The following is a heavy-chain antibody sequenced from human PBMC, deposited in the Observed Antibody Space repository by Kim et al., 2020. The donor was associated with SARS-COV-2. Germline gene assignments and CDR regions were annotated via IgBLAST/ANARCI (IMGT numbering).Heavy chain of an antibody. J-gene: IGHJ6*02. V-gene: IGHV4-4*01. CDR3: TRIFGGKSSS. D-gene: IGHD1-26*01. CDR1: GGSISSDDW. Sequence: SETLSLTCAVYGGSISSDDWWCWGRPPPGKGLGWLGDIYHSGTTNYNPSLKSLVTILVDKTKHHFSMNMTSVTAAETVVYCGTRIFGGKSSSWGEGTT. CDR2: IYHSGTT.